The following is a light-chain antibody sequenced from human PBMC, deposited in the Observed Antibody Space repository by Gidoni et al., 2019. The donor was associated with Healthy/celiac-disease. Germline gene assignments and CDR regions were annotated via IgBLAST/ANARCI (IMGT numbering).Light chain of an antibody. V-gene: IGLV2-23*02. Sequence: QSALTQSASVSGSPGQSITISCTGTSSYVGSYNLVSWYQQHPGKAPKVMIYEVSKRPSGVSNRFSGSKSGNTASLTISGLQAEDEADYYCCSYAGSSTLDVVFGGGTKLTVL. CDR2: EVS. J-gene: IGLJ2*01. CDR3: CSYAGSSTLDVV. CDR1: SSYVGSYNL.